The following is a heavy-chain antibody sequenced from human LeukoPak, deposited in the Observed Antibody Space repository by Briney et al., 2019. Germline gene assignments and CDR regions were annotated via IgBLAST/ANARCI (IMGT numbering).Heavy chain of an antibody. CDR1: GGSISSYY. J-gene: IGHJ2*01. D-gene: IGHD3-10*01. Sequence: PSETLSLTCTVSGGSISSYYWSWIRQPPGKGLEWIGYIYYSGSTNYNPSLKSRVTISVDTSKNQFSLKLSSVTAADTAVYYRARHMMQRNYYGSGFDLWGRGTLVTVSS. CDR3: ARHMMQRNYYGSGFDL. CDR2: IYYSGST. V-gene: IGHV4-59*08.